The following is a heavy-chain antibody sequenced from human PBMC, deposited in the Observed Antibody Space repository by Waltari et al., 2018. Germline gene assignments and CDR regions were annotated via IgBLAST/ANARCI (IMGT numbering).Heavy chain of an antibody. J-gene: IGHJ4*02. D-gene: IGHD3-3*01. CDR1: GFTVSDSY. CDR2: IHSGGST. V-gene: IGHV3-53*02. CDR3: ARGPYNFWSGYSFEY. Sequence: EVQLVETGGGFIQPGGSLRLSCAASGFTVSDSYMTWVRQAPGKGLEWVSLIHSGGSTFYADSVKGRFTISRDYSKNTLYLQMNSLRAEDSALYYCARGPYNFWSGYSFEYWGQGTLVTVSS.